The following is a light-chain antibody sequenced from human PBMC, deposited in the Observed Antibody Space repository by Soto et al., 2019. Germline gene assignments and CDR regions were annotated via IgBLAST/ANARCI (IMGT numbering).Light chain of an antibody. Sequence: DIQMTQSPSTLSASVGDRVTITCRASQSISSWLAWYQQKPGKAPKVLIYKASSLESGVPSRFSGSGSVTEFTLTISSLQPDDFATYYCQQYNTYPRTFGQGTQVEIK. CDR2: KAS. CDR1: QSISSW. V-gene: IGKV1-5*03. J-gene: IGKJ1*01. CDR3: QQYNTYPRT.